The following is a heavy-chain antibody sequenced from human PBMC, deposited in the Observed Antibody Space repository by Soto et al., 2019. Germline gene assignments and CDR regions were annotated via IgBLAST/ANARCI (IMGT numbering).Heavy chain of an antibody. J-gene: IGHJ4*02. CDR2: ISWKGGAR. CDR3: VRDGGDLLYYFDS. V-gene: IGHV3-9*01. D-gene: IGHD3-10*01. Sequence: EVQLVESGGGLVQPGRSLRLSCAASGFPFDDYGMHWVRQAPGKGLEWVSGISWKGGARGYADSVKGRFTISRDNAKNSLFLQMDSLRAEDTALYYCVRDGGDLLYYFDSWGQGTLVTVSS. CDR1: GFPFDDYG.